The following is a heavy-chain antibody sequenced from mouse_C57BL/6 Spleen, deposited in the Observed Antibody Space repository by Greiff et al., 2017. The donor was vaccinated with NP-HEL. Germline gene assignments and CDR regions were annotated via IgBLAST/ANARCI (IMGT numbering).Heavy chain of an antibody. J-gene: IGHJ4*01. CDR1: GFTFSSYA. D-gene: IGHD1-2*01. CDR3: TRGHYGRGSMDY. V-gene: IGHV5-9-1*02. CDR2: ISSGGDYI. Sequence: EVMLVESGEGLVKPGGSLKLSCAASGFTFSSYAMSWVRQTPEKRLEWVAYISSGGDYIYYADTVKGRFTISRDNARNTLYLQMSSLKSEDTAMYYCTRGHYGRGSMDYWGQGTSVTVSS.